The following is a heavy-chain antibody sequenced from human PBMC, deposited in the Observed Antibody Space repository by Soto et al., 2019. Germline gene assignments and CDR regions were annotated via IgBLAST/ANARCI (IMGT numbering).Heavy chain of an antibody. CDR3: ARLKQDYAVA. J-gene: IGHJ5*02. CDR2: MNPNSGNT. CDR1: GYTFTSYD. D-gene: IGHD3-16*01. Sequence: QVQLVQSGAEVKKPGASVKVSCKASGYTFTSYDINWVRLATGQGLEWMGWMNPNSGNTAYAQKCRGXVXMXXNTSISTAYMELSSLRSEDTAVYYCARLKQDYAVAWGQGTLVTVSS. V-gene: IGHV1-8*01.